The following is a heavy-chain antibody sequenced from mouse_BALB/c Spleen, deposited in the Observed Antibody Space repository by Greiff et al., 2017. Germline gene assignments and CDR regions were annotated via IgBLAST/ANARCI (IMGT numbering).Heavy chain of an antibody. V-gene: IGHV14-3*02. J-gene: IGHJ1*01. CDR3: ARSGRVRRYWYFDV. Sequence: VQLQQSGAELVKPGASVKLSCTASGFNIKDTYMHWVKQRPEQGLEWIGRIDPANGNTKYDPKFQGKATITADTSSNTAYLQLSSLTSEDTAVYYCARSGRVRRYWYFDVWGAGTTVTVSS. CDR1: GFNIKDTY. D-gene: IGHD2-14*01. CDR2: IDPANGNT.